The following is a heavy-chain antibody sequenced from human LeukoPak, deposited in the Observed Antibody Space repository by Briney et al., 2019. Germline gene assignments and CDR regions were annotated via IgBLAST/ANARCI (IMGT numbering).Heavy chain of an antibody. J-gene: IGHJ4*02. CDR2: ISGSTSTI. CDR1: GLTFNRYS. Sequence: GGSLRLSCAASGLTFNRYSMDWVRQVPGKGLEWVSYISGSTSTIYYADSVKGRFTISRDNAKNSLYLQMNNLRAEDTAVYYCASSYGDYLEHQFDYWGQGTPVTVSS. D-gene: IGHD4-17*01. V-gene: IGHV3-48*01. CDR3: ASSYGDYLEHQFDY.